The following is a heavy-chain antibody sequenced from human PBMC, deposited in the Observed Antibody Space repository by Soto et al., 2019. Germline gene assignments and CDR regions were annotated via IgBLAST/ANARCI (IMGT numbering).Heavy chain of an antibody. CDR3: ARHYDYGHLYYYYGMDA. V-gene: IGHV5-10-1*01. J-gene: IGHJ6*02. D-gene: IGHD4-17*01. CDR1: GYSFTSYW. CDR2: IDPSDSYT. Sequence: ESLKISCKGSGYSFTSYWISWVRQMPGKGLEWMGRIDPSDSYTNYSPSFQGHVTISADKSISTAYLQWSSLKASDTAMYYCARHYDYGHLYYYYGMDAWGQGTTVTVSS.